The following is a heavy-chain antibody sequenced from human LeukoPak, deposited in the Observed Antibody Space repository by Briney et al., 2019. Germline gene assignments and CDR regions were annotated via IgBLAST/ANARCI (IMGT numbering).Heavy chain of an antibody. Sequence: MGIINPSGGSTSYAQKFQGRVTMTRDTSTSTVYMELSSLRSEDTAVYYCARGGTSHCCPFDYWGQGTLVTVSS. CDR2: INPSGGST. D-gene: IGHD2-2*01. CDR3: ARGGTSHCCPFDY. V-gene: IGHV1-46*01. J-gene: IGHJ4*02.